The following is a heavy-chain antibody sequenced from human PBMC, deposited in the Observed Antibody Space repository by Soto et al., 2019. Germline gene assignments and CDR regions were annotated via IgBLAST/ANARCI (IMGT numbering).Heavy chain of an antibody. D-gene: IGHD2-2*01. Sequence: ASVKVSCKAIGYSFTSHYMHWVRQAPGQGLEWMGWISAYNGNTNYAQKLQGRVTMTTDTSTSTAYMELRSLRSDDTAVYYCARDSPSSRHYGMDVWGQGTTVTVSS. CDR3: ARDSPSSRHYGMDV. CDR1: GYSFTSHY. J-gene: IGHJ6*02. V-gene: IGHV1-18*04. CDR2: ISAYNGNT.